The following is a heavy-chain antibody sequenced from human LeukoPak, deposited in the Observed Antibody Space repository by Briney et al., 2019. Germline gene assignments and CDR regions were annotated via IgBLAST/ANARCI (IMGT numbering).Heavy chain of an antibody. J-gene: IGHJ4*02. CDR3: ARTLTDYRNYMDY. D-gene: IGHD4-11*01. CDR1: GYSFTSYW. CDR2: IYPGDSDT. Sequence: GESLKISCKGSGYSFTSYWIGWVRQMPGKGLEWMGIIYPGDSDTRYSPSFQGQVTISADKSISTAYLQWSSLKDSDSAMYYCARTLTDYRNYMDYWGQGTLVTVSS. V-gene: IGHV5-51*01.